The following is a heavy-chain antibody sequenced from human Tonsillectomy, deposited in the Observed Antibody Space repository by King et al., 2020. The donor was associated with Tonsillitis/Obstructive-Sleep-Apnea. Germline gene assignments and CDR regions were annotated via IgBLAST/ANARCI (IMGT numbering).Heavy chain of an antibody. CDR3: AHSGYSGYDLRVYFDY. CDR2: IYWDDDK. J-gene: IGHJ4*02. Sequence: TLKESGPTLVKPTQTLTLTCTFSGFSLSTSGVGVGWIRQPPGKALEWLALIYWDDDKRYSPSLKSRLTIHKNTSKNQVVLTMTNKDPVDTATYYCAHSGYSGYDLRVYFDYWGQGTLVTVSS. V-gene: IGHV2-5*02. CDR1: GFSLSTSGVG. D-gene: IGHD5-12*01.